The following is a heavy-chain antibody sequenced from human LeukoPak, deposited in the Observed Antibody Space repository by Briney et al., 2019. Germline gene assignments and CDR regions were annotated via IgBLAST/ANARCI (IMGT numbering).Heavy chain of an antibody. CDR3: ARIGYSSSCWDY. V-gene: IGHV3-7*01. J-gene: IGHJ4*02. Sequence: GGSLRLSCAASGFTFTNYWMSWVRQAPGKGLEWVANIKQDGSQICYVDSLRGRFTISRDNAKNSVYLQMNSLRAEDTAVYYCARIGYSSSCWDYWGQGTLVTVSS. CDR2: IKQDGSQI. D-gene: IGHD6-19*01. CDR1: GFTFTNYW.